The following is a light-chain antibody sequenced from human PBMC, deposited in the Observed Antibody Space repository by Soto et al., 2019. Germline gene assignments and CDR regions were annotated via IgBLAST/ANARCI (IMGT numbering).Light chain of an antibody. CDR2: ETS. CDR1: QSVGYY. V-gene: IGKV3-15*01. J-gene: IGKJ1*01. Sequence: EIVMTQSPVSLSLSPGETATLSCRASQSVGYYLAWYQQKPGQPPRLLIYETSNRASGIPARFSGSGSGTQFTLTISSLQSEDSAVYYCQHFNNWPRTFGQGTKVEIK. CDR3: QHFNNWPRT.